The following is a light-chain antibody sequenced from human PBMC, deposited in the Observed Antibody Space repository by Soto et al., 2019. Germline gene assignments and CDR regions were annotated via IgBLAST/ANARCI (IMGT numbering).Light chain of an antibody. J-gene: IGKJ1*01. V-gene: IGKV1-5*03. CDR2: RAS. CDR3: QQYNSYSSWT. Sequence: DIQMTQSPSTRSASVGYRVTITCRSSQSINNWLAWYHQKPGKAPKLLSYRASSLQSGVPSRFSGSGSGKEFTLTISSLQPDDFATYFCQQYNSYSSWTFGQGTKVDIK. CDR1: QSINNW.